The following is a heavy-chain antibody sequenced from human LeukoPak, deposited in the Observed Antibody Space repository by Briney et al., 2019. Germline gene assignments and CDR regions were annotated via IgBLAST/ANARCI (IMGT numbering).Heavy chain of an antibody. J-gene: IGHJ6*02. CDR1: GFTFSSYS. CDR3: ARLTTVTFYYYYGMDV. Sequence: GGSLRLSCAASGFTFSSYSMNWVRQAPGKGLEWGSYISSSSSTIYYADSVKGRFTISRDNAKNSLYLQMNSLRAEDTAVYYCARLTTVTFYYYYGMDVWGQGTTVTVSS. D-gene: IGHD4-17*01. V-gene: IGHV3-48*04. CDR2: ISSSSSTI.